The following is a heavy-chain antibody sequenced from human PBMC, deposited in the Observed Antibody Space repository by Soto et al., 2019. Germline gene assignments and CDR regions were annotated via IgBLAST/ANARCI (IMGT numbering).Heavy chain of an antibody. V-gene: IGHV4-30-4*01. J-gene: IGHJ4*02. CDR3: ARGGYSNYYLRKFYFDY. Sequence: LSLTCTVSGGSISSDHYYWSWIRQPPGKGLEWIGYIYYSGITYYKPSLKSRITISLDTSKSQFSLRLSSVTAADTAVYYCARGGYSNYYLRKFYFDYWGRGTLVTVSS. D-gene: IGHD4-4*01. CDR2: IYYSGIT. CDR1: GGSISSDHYY.